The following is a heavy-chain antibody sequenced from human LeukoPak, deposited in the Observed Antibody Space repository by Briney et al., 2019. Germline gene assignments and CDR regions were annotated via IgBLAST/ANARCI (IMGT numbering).Heavy chain of an antibody. V-gene: IGHV1-46*01. J-gene: IGHJ5*02. CDR1: GYTFTNYY. Sequence: ASVKVSCKASGYTFTNYYMHWVRQAPGQGLEWMGIINPSGGSTSYAQKFQGRVTMTRDMSTSTVYMELSSLRSEDTAVYYCARGRALGSPRGWFDPWGQGTLVTASS. CDR3: ARGRALGSPRGWFDP. CDR2: INPSGGST.